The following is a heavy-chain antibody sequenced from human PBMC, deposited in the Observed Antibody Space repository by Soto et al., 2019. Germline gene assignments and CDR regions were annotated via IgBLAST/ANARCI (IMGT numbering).Heavy chain of an antibody. D-gene: IGHD4-17*01. CDR3: ARRYGDCFDY. V-gene: IGHV4-59*08. J-gene: IGHJ4*02. CDR2: IYSSGST. Sequence: PSETLSLTYAVYGGSFGGYYWSWIRQSPEKGLEWIGYIYSSGSTNYNPSLKSRVTISVDTSKNQFSLKLSSVTAADTAVYYCARRYGDCFDYWGQGTLVTVSS. CDR1: GGSFGGYY.